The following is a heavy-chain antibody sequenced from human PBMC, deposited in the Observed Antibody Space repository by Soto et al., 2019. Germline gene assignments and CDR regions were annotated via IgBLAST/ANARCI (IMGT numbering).Heavy chain of an antibody. CDR2: ISYDGGHK. CDR3: ARVKTAYSNPMGPFFFYGMDV. CDR1: EFTFSSYA. Sequence: QVQLVESGGGVVHPERSLRLSCSASEFTFSSYAMHWVRQAPGKGLEWVAGISYDGGHKFYGDSVRGRFTISRDSSKTTVFLQMNSLRPEDTAAYYCARVKTAYSNPMGPFFFYGMDVWGQGTTVTVSS. D-gene: IGHD4-4*01. J-gene: IGHJ6*02. V-gene: IGHV3-30-3*01.